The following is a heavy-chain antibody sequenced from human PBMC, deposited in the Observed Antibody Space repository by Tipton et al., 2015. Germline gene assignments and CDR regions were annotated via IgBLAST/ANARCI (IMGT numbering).Heavy chain of an antibody. CDR2: VSYEGSNK. V-gene: IGHV3-30*07. CDR1: GFTFRAYP. Sequence: SLRLSCAASGFTFRAYPMHWVRQAPGKGLEWVAAVSYEGSNKNHADSVKGRFTISRDNSKNTLYLQMNSLRAEDTAVYYCAKEVAVAGGSWGQGTLVTVSS. CDR3: AKEVAVAGGS. D-gene: IGHD6-19*01. J-gene: IGHJ5*02.